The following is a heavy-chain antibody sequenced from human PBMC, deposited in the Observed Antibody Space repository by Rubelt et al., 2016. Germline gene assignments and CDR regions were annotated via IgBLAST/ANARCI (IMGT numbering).Heavy chain of an antibody. V-gene: IGHV3-7*04. CDR2: IKQDGSDK. J-gene: IGHJ4*02. Sequence: VQLEESGGGLVQPGGSLRLSCSASGFTFSGYGMHWVRQAQGKGLEWVANIKQDGSDKYYVDSVKGRFTISRDNAKNLVFLQMNSLRAEDTAVYFCSRMLEDWGQGALVTVSS. CDR1: GFTFSGYG. CDR3: SRMLED. D-gene: IGHD3-16*01.